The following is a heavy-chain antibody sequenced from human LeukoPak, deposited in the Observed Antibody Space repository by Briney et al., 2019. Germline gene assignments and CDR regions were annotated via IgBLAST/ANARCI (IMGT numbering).Heavy chain of an antibody. Sequence: GGSLRLSCAASGFTFSSYGIHWVRQAPGKGLEWVAFIRYDGSNKYYADSVKGRFTISRDNSKNTLYLQMNSLRAEDTAVYYCAKDNPETTAFDYWGQGTLVTVSS. J-gene: IGHJ4*02. CDR1: GFTFSSYG. D-gene: IGHD4-11*01. V-gene: IGHV3-30*02. CDR3: AKDNPETTAFDY. CDR2: IRYDGSNK.